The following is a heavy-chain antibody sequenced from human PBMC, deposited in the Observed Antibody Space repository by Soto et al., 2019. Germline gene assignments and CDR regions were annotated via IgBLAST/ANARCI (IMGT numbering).Heavy chain of an antibody. D-gene: IGHD5-12*01. CDR1: GFTFSSNG. J-gene: IGHJ4*02. V-gene: IGHV3-33*01. CDR3: ARDPDAGGYDFDY. CDR2: MFSDGINK. Sequence: GGSLRLSCAASGFTFSSNGMHWVRQAPGKGLEWVAVMFSDGINKYYADSVRGRFTISRDNSKNTLYLQMDSLRAEDTAVYYCARDPDAGGYDFDYWGQGTLVTVSS.